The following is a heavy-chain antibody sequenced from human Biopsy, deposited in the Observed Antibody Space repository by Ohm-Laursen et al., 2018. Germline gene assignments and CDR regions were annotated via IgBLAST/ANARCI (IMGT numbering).Heavy chain of an antibody. Sequence: GTLSLTCTGSGDTIRNYYWSCIRQATGQGLEWIGRIYPGGCTIYNSSLKSPVTMSVDASNNHFSLNQNSVTAADTAEYYCAGIVLGPTNDAFDIWGQGTMVTVSS. CDR1: GDTIRNYY. CDR3: AGIVLGPTNDAFDI. J-gene: IGHJ3*02. V-gene: IGHV4-4*07. D-gene: IGHD1-26*01. CDR2: IYPGGCT.